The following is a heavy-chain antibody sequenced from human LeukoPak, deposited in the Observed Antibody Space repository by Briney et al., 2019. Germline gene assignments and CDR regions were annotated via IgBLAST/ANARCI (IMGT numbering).Heavy chain of an antibody. J-gene: IGHJ6*03. CDR2: IYWSSSGT. CDR3: EKDINPGGADV. CDR1: GFNSEDHA. Sequence: PGGSLRLSCVVSGFNSEDHAMHWVRQAPGKGLEWVSGIYWSSSGTGYADSVKGRFTVSRDSAKNSLYLQMNSLRPEDTALYYCEKDINPGGADVWAKGTTVPVPS. V-gene: IGHV3-9*02. D-gene: IGHD3-10*01.